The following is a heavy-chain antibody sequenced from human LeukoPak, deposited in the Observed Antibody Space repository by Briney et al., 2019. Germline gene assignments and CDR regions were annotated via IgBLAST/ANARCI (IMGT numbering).Heavy chain of an antibody. V-gene: IGHV3-49*04. D-gene: IGHD3-3*01. CDR3: TRLAYYDFWSGSPDAFDI. CDR2: IRSKAYGGTT. J-gene: IGHJ3*02. CDR1: GFTFGDYV. Sequence: PGGSLRLSCTASGFTFGDYVMSWVRQAPGKGLEWVGFIRSKAYGGTTEYAASVKGRFTISRDDSKNTAYLQMNSLKTEDTAVYYCTRLAYYDFWSGSPDAFDIWGQGTMVTVSS.